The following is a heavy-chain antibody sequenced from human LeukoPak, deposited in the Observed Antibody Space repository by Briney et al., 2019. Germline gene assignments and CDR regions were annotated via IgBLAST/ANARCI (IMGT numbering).Heavy chain of an antibody. CDR1: GGSISSYY. CDR3: ARARTNYYYDSSGYTTRGGFFDY. D-gene: IGHD3-22*01. CDR2: IYYSGST. V-gene: IGHV4-59*12. Sequence: SETLSLTCSVSGGSISSYYWSWIRQPPGKGLEWIGYIYYSGSTNYNPSLKSRVTISVDTSKNQFSLNLSSVTAADTAFYYCARARTNYYYDSSGYTTRGGFFDYWGQGTLVTVSS. J-gene: IGHJ4*02.